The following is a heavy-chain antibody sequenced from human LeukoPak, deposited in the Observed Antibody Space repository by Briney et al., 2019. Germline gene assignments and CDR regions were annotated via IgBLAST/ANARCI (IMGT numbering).Heavy chain of an antibody. CDR1: GFTFSDYY. D-gene: IGHD3-22*01. CDR2: ISSSGSTI. Sequence: PGGSLTLSCAASGFTFSDYYMSWIRQAPGKGLEWVSYISSSGSTIYYADSVKGRFTISRDNAKKSLYLQMNSLRAEDTAVYHCGRARDYYDSSGYYGYWGQGTLVTVSS. CDR3: GRARDYYDSSGYYGY. V-gene: IGHV3-11*01. J-gene: IGHJ4*02.